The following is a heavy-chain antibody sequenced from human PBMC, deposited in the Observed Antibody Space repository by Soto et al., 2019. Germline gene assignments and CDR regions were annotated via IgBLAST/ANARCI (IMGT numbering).Heavy chain of an antibody. J-gene: IGHJ4*02. Sequence: SETLSLTCTVSGGSISSYYWSWIRQPPGKGLEWIGYIYYSGSTNYNPSLKSRVTISVDTSKNQFSPKLSSVTAADTAVYYCARAYSSSWYVYWGQGTLVTVSS. CDR2: IYYSGST. V-gene: IGHV4-59*01. CDR1: GGSISSYY. CDR3: ARAYSSSWYVY. D-gene: IGHD6-13*01.